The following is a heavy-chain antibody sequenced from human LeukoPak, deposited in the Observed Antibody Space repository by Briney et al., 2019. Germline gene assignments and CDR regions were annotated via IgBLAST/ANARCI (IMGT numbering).Heavy chain of an antibody. CDR2: IRNDGSDK. V-gene: IGHV3-30*02. CDR3: ARTSNYYDSSGYYLDY. CDR1: GFTFNSYG. J-gene: IGHJ4*02. D-gene: IGHD3-22*01. Sequence: GGSLRLSCAASGFTFNSYGMHWVRQAPGKGLEWVAFIRNDGSDKYYADSVKGRFTISRDNSKNTLYLQMNSLRAEDTAVYYCARTSNYYDSSGYYLDYWGQGTLVTVSS.